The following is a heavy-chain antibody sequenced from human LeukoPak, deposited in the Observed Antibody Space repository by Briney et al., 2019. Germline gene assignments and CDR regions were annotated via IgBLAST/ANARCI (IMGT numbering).Heavy chain of an antibody. CDR3: ARETSQKGAHYMDV. J-gene: IGHJ6*03. V-gene: IGHV4-34*01. CDR1: GGSFSGYY. Sequence: SETLSLTCAVYGGSFSGYYWTWIRQPPGKGLEWIGEINHSGSTNYNPSLKSRVTISVDTSKNQFSLKLSSVTAADTAVYYCARETSQKGAHYMDVWGKGTTVTISS. CDR2: INHSGST. D-gene: IGHD3-16*01.